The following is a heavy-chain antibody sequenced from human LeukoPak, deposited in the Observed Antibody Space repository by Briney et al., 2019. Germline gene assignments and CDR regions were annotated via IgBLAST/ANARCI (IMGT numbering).Heavy chain of an antibody. D-gene: IGHD2-8*01. CDR1: GGSFSGYL. Sequence: SETLSLTCTVSGGSFSGYLWSWLRQPPGKGLEWIGEINYNGQITNYNPSLKSRLTMSVDTSKNHFSLRLSSVTAADTAVYYCTRSGLTGMRKYTRPDYYYYGMDVWGQGTAVTVSS. J-gene: IGHJ6*02. CDR2: INYNGQIT. V-gene: IGHV4-34*01. CDR3: TRSGLTGMRKYTRPDYYYYGMDV.